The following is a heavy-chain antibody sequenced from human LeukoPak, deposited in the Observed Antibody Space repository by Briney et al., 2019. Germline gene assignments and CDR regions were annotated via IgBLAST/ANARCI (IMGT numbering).Heavy chain of an antibody. CDR2: INWNGDRT. J-gene: IGHJ4*02. CDR1: GFTFSSYS. CDR3: TRKGVSGSSLRQFFDY. Sequence: GGPLRLSCAASGFTFSSYSMNSVRQAPGKGLEWVTGINWNGDRTSYVDSVKGRFTISRDNAKNSLHLQMNSLRVEDTAFYYCTRKGVSGSSLRQFFDYWGQGTLVAVTS. V-gene: IGHV3-20*04. D-gene: IGHD2-15*01.